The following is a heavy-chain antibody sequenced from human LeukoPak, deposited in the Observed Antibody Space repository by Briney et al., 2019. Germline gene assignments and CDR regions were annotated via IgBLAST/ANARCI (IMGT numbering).Heavy chain of an antibody. CDR3: ARASGGNGPNDY. Sequence: SETLCLTCTVSGGSISSYYWSWIRQPPGKGLEWIGYIYYSGSTNYNPSLKSRVTISVDTSKNQFSLKLSSVTAADTAVYYCARASGGNGPNDYWGQGTLVTVSS. D-gene: IGHD4-23*01. J-gene: IGHJ4*02. V-gene: IGHV4-59*01. CDR2: IYYSGST. CDR1: GGSISSYY.